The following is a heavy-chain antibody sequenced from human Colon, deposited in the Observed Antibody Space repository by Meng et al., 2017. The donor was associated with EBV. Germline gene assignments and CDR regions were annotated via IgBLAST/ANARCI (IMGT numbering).Heavy chain of an antibody. Sequence: QAQLQGSGPGLGKPLGTLSLTCSVPGGSISSSNWWSWVRQPPGKGLEWIGEIYHSGSTNYNPSLKSRVTISVDKSKNQFSLKLSSVTAADTAVYYCARVVTALWGYYFDYWGQGTLVTVSS. J-gene: IGHJ4*02. V-gene: IGHV4-4*02. CDR1: GGSISSSNW. CDR3: ARVVTALWGYYFDY. CDR2: IYHSGST. D-gene: IGHD2-21*02.